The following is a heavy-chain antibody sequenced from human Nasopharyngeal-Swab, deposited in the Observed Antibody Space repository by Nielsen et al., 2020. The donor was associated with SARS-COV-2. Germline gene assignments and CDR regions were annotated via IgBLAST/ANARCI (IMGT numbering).Heavy chain of an antibody. CDR1: GFPFPSYC. CDR2: ISYDGSNK. V-gene: IGHV3-30*18. Sequence: VGSLRLSCSASGFPFPSYCIHLVRPAPGQGLEWVAVISYDGSNKYYADSVKGRFTISRDNSKNTLYLQMNSLRAEDTAVYYCAKGRVYYDSSGYYYYGMDVWGQGTTVTVSS. CDR3: AKGRVYYDSSGYYYYGMDV. D-gene: IGHD3-22*01. J-gene: IGHJ6*02.